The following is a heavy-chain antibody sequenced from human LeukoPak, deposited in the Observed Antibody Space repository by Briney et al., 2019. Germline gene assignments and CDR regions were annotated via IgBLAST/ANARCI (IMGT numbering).Heavy chain of an antibody. D-gene: IGHD3-22*01. CDR3: AREGYYDSSGYYYVRPEYFQH. Sequence: GGSLRLSCAASRFTFSSCAMHRVRQAPGKGLEWGAVIYYDGSNKYYADSVKGPFTISRDNSTNTLYLQMNSLRAEDTAVYYCAREGYYDSSGYYYVRPEYFQHWGQGTLVTVSS. CDR1: RFTFSSCA. J-gene: IGHJ1*01. V-gene: IGHV3-33*08. CDR2: IYYDGSNK.